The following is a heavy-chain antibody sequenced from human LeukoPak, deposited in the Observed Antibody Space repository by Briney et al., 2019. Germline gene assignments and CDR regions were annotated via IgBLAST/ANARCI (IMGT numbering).Heavy chain of an antibody. CDR2: IFSGAST. D-gene: IGHD5-12*01. Sequence: GGSLRLSCAASGFTVSSDYVSWVRQAPGKGLEWVSVIFSGASTYYADSVKGIFTISRDNSKNTLYLHMNSLSAEDTAVYYCARGSPYSGYDLRAFDIWGQGTTVTVSS. CDR1: GFTVSSDY. J-gene: IGHJ3*02. V-gene: IGHV3-66*01. CDR3: ARGSPYSGYDLRAFDI.